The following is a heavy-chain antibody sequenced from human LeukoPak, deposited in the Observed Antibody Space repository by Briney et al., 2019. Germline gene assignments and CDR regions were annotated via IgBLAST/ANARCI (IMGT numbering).Heavy chain of an antibody. CDR1: GGTFSSYA. CDR2: IIPIFGTA. D-gene: IGHD3-3*01. CDR3: ARGRPPEAYDFWSGYSTYYYYYMDV. Sequence: ASVKVSCKASGGTFSSYAISWVRQAPGQGLEWMGGIIPIFGTANYAQKFQGGVTITADKSTSTAYMELSSLRSEDTAVYYCARGRPPEAYDFWSGYSTYYYYYMDVWGKGTTVTVSS. V-gene: IGHV1-69*06. J-gene: IGHJ6*03.